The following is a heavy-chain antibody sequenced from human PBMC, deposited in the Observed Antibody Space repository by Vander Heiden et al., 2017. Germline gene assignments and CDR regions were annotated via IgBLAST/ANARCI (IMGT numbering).Heavy chain of an antibody. D-gene: IGHD2-15*01. CDR1: GSTPTSLA. J-gene: IGHJ4*02. Sequence: EVQLLEPGGGLVQPGGSLRLSCAAPGSTPTSLAISWVRQAPGKGLEWVSGISSSDDSTYYADSVKGRFTISRDTSKNTLYLQMNSLRVEDTAVYYCTNQKGYCSGGSCYPLFDYWGQGTLVTVSS. V-gene: IGHV3-23*01. CDR3: TNQKGYCSGGSCYPLFDY. CDR2: ISSSDDST.